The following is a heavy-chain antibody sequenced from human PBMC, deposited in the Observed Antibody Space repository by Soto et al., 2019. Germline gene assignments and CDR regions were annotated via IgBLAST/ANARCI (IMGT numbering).Heavy chain of an antibody. CDR3: GGGGTWVPDR. CDR1: GFTFSSYW. CDR2: INQDGSQK. Sequence: EVQLVESGGGLVQPGGSLRLSCSTSGFTFSSYWMNWVRQAPGKGLEWVANINQDGSQKFYVDSVKGRFTISRDNAKSSLSLQMNSLRADDTAVAYCGGGGTWVPDRWGQGTLVSVSS. V-gene: IGHV3-7*01. J-gene: IGHJ5*02. D-gene: IGHD1-1*01.